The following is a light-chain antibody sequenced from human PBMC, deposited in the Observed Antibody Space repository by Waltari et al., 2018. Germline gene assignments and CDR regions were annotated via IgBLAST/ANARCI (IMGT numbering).Light chain of an antibody. CDR1: SSDVGGYKY. CDR2: EVS. Sequence: QSALTQPPSASGSPGQSVTISCTGTSSDVGGYKYVSWYQQHPGKAPKLIISEVSKRPSGVPDRFSGSKSGNTASLTVSGLQAEDEADYYCNSYVGSTLFYVFGTGTKVTVV. CDR3: NSYVGSTLFYV. V-gene: IGLV2-8*01. J-gene: IGLJ1*01.